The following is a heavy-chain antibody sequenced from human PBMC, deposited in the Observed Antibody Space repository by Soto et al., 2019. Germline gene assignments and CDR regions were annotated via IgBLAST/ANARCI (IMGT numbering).Heavy chain of an antibody. D-gene: IGHD4-4*01. CDR1: GDSVSSSDW. CDR2: VFLTWST. J-gene: IGHJ4*02. CDR3: ARVSKSTFDF. V-gene: IGHV4-4*02. Sequence: QVQLQESGPGLVKPSGTLSLTCAVSGDSVSSSDWWNWVRQPPGKGLEWIGEVFLTWSTNYNPSLESRVPISVDKSKNQFSLKLSSVPAADAAVYYCARVSKSTFDFWGQGTLVTVSS.